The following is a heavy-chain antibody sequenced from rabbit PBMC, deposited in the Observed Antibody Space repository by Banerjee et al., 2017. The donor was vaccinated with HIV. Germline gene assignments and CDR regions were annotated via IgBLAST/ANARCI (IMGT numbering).Heavy chain of an antibody. CDR2: IAGGSSGTT. V-gene: IGHV1S45*01. CDR1: GFDLSGYYY. J-gene: IGHJ6*01. D-gene: IGHD1-1*01. CDR3: ARWYIFYGMDL. Sequence: QEQLEESGGGLVQPEGSLTLTCKASGFDLSGYYYMCWVRQAPGKGLEWIACIAGGSSGTTYYASWAKGRFTISSDNAQNTVDLKMNSLTAADTATYFCARWYIFYGMDLRGPGTLVTVS.